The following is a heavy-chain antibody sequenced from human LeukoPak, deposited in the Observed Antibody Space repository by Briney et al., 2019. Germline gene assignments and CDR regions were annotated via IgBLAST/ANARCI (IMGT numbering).Heavy chain of an antibody. CDR3: ARNDYSNYDAYYYYMDV. D-gene: IGHD4-11*01. V-gene: IGHV4-59*01. CDR1: GGSISSYY. J-gene: IGHJ6*03. CDR2: IYYSGST. Sequence: TSETLSLTCTVSGGSISSYYWSWLRQPPGKGLEWIGYIYYSGSTNYNPSLKSRVTISVDTSKNQFSLKLSSVTAADTAVYYCARNDYSNYDAYYYYMDVWGKGTTVTVSS.